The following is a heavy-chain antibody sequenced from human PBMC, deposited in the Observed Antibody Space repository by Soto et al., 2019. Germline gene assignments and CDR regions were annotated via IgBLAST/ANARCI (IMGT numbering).Heavy chain of an antibody. Sequence: QVQLVESGGGVVQPGRSLRLSCAASGFTFSSYAMHWVRQAPGKGLEWVAVISYDGSNKYYADSVKGRFTISRDNSKNTLYLQMNSLRAEDTAVYYCARDLGIVVVVAIDSWGQGTLVTVSS. D-gene: IGHD2-15*01. CDR1: GFTFSSYA. J-gene: IGHJ4*02. V-gene: IGHV3-30-3*01. CDR2: ISYDGSNK. CDR3: ARDLGIVVVVAIDS.